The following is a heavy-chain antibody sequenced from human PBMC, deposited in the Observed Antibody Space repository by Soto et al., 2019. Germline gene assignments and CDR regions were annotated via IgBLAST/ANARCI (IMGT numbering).Heavy chain of an antibody. D-gene: IGHD3-22*01. J-gene: IGHJ4*02. V-gene: IGHV3-21*01. CDR3: ARHATMIVVVTPYYFDY. CDR2: ISSSSSYI. CDR1: GFTFSSYS. Sequence: GGSLRLSCAASGFTFSSYSMNWVRQAPGKGLEWVSSISSSSSYIYYADSVKGRLTISRDNAKNSLYLQMNSLRAEDTAVYYCARHATMIVVVTPYYFDYWGQGTLVTVSS.